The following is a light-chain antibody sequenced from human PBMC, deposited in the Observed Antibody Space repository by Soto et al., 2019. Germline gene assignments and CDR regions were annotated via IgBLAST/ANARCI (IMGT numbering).Light chain of an antibody. J-gene: IGKJ4*01. CDR1: QSISNW. Sequence: DIQMTQSPSTLSASVGDRVTITCRASQSISNWLAWYQQKPGKAPKLLIYKASSLESGVPSRFSGSGSGTEFTLTIRSLQPDDFATYYCQQYSSYPSITFGGGTKVDIK. V-gene: IGKV1-5*03. CDR3: QQYSSYPSIT. CDR2: KAS.